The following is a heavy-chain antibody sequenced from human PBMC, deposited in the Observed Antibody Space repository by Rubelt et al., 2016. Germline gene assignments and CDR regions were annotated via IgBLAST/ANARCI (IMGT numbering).Heavy chain of an antibody. CDR3: ARPSWDSTNDDFCR. J-gene: IGHJ4*02. Sequence: HLLESGGDLVQPGGSLRLSCAASGFTFSNYALSWVRQAPGKGLEWVSSVDDSGGSTYYADSVKGRFTISRDNSKNSQYLQMNSLRAEDTAVYFCARPSWDSTNDDFCRWGQGTLVTVSS. CDR1: GFTFSNYA. CDR2: VDDSGGST. V-gene: IGHV3-23*01. D-gene: IGHD3-3*01.